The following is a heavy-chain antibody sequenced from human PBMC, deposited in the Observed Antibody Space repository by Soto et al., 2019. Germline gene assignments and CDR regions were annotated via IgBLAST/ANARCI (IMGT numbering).Heavy chain of an antibody. CDR2: VSIGGST. J-gene: IGHJ4*02. CDR1: GFTFSSYA. V-gene: IGHV3-23*01. D-gene: IGHD2-15*01. CDR3: AKRRGAGGHFDY. Sequence: GVLRLSCAASGFTFSSYAMGWVRQGPGKGLEWVAVVSIGGSTHYADSVRGRFTISSDNSKNTLSLQMNSLTAEDTAVYFCAKRRGAGGHFDYWGQGALVTVSS.